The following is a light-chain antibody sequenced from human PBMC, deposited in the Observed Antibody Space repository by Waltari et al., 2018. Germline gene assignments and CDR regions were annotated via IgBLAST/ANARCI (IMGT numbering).Light chain of an antibody. CDR3: QQYDSIVLT. CDR2: GAS. Sequence: CRASQSVNNNFLNWYQQKPGQAPRLLIYGASSRATGIPDRFSGSGSGTDFTLTISRLEPEDFAVYYCQQYDSIVLTFGGGTKVEI. V-gene: IGKV3-20*01. J-gene: IGKJ4*01. CDR1: QSVNNNF.